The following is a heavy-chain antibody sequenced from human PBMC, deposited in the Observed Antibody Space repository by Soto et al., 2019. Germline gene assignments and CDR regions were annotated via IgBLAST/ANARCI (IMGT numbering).Heavy chain of an antibody. CDR2: IYWDDDN. V-gene: IGHV2-5*02. CDR3: ARRTTTVTGSFDP. J-gene: IGHJ5*02. Sequence: QITLKESGPTLVKPTQTLTLTCTFSGFSLTTSGVGVGWIRQPPGKALEWLALIYWDDDNRYSPSLKSRPSNTKDTSKYPVVLTMTNMDPADTATYVCARRTTTVTGSFDPWGQGTLVTVSS. D-gene: IGHD4-17*01. CDR1: GFSLTTSGVG.